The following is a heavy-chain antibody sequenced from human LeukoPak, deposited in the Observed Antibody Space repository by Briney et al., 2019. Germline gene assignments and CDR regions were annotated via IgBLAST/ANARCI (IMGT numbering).Heavy chain of an antibody. CDR2: IYHSGST. V-gene: IGHV4-30-2*01. Sequence: SQTLSLTCAVSGGSISSGGYSWSWTRQPPGKDLEWIGYIYHSGSTYYNPSLKSRVTISVDRSKNQFSLKLSSVTAADTAVYYCARAYCSSTSCSGFDYWGQGTLVTVSS. CDR3: ARAYCSSTSCSGFDY. CDR1: GGSISSGGYS. D-gene: IGHD2-2*01. J-gene: IGHJ4*02.